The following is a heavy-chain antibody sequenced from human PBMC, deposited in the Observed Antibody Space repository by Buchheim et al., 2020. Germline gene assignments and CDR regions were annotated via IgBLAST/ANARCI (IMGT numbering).Heavy chain of an antibody. J-gene: IGHJ6*02. CDR3: ARERCSGGSCYQYTTFSYSNGLDV. CDR2: IWHGGTTA. Sequence: QVQLVESGGGVVQPGGSLRLSCAASGFTFSTYGMHWVRQAPGKGPEWLAVIWHGGTTAYYADSVKGRFTVSRDNSRNTLYLQMNGLRAEDTAVYYCARERCSGGSCYQYTTFSYSNGLDVWGQGTT. CDR1: GFTFSTYG. D-gene: IGHD2-15*01. V-gene: IGHV3-33*01.